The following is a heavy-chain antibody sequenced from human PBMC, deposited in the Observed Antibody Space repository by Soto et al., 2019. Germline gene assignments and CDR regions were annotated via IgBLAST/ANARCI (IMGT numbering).Heavy chain of an antibody. Sequence: GGSLRLSCAASGFTFSSYGMHWVRQAPGKGLEWVAVIWYDGSNKYYADSVKGRFTISRDNSKNSLYLQMNSLRAEDTAVYYCARGSVGAARLYFDYWGQGTLVTVSS. CDR2: IWYDGSNK. CDR3: ARGSVGAARLYFDY. CDR1: GFTFSSYG. V-gene: IGHV3-33*01. J-gene: IGHJ4*02. D-gene: IGHD6-6*01.